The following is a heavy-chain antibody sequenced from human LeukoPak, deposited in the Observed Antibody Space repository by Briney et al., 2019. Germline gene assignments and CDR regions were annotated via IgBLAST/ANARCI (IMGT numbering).Heavy chain of an antibody. CDR3: AGVAVVLHYFDY. Sequence: GGSLRLSCAASGFTFSSYSMNWVRQAPGKGLEWVSSISSSSSYIYYADSVKGRFTISRDNAKNSLCLQMNSLRAEDTAASDCAGVAVVLHYFDYWGQGTLVTVSS. D-gene: IGHD6-19*01. V-gene: IGHV3-21*01. CDR1: GFTFSSYS. CDR2: ISSSSSYI. J-gene: IGHJ4*02.